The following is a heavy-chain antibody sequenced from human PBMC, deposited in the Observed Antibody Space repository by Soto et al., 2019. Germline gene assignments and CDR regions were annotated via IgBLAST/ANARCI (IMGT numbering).Heavy chain of an antibody. CDR2: ISYDGSNK. CDR3: AREAYYGSQWFDP. V-gene: IGHV3-30-3*01. CDR1: GFTFSSYA. J-gene: IGHJ5*02. Sequence: QVQLVESGGGVVQPGRSLRLSCAASGFTFSSYAMHWVRQAPGKGLEWVAVISYDGSNKYYADSVKGRFTISRDNSKNTLYLQMNSLRAEDTAVYYCAREAYYGSQWFDPWGQGTLVTVSS. D-gene: IGHD3-10*01.